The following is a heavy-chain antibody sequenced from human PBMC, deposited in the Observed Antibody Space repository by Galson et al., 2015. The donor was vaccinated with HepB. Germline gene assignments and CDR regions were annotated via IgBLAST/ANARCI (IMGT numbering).Heavy chain of an antibody. CDR1: GFTFESHA. CDR3: TRAGVEDSQAYYPQYYYFDY. Sequence: SLRLSCAVSGFTFESHAMHWVRQAPGKGLEGVAVISYDGSNKYYVESVEGRFSISRDNSKSTLYLQMNSLRAEDTAVYYCTRAGVEDSQAYYPQYYYFDYWGQGTLVTGSS. J-gene: IGHJ4*02. V-gene: IGHV3-30-3*01. CDR2: ISYDGSNK. D-gene: IGHD3-22*01.